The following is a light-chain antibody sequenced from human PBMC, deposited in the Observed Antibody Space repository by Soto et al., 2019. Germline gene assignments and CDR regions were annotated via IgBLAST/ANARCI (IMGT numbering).Light chain of an antibody. V-gene: IGKV3-15*01. Sequence: EIVMTQSPATLSVSPGERATLSCRASQSVSSDLAWYQQKPGQAPRLLIYGASNRASGFPARFSGSGSGTDFSLTISSLQSEDFAVYYCQHYNNWPHTFGQGTRVEIK. CDR1: QSVSSD. J-gene: IGKJ1*01. CDR2: GAS. CDR3: QHYNNWPHT.